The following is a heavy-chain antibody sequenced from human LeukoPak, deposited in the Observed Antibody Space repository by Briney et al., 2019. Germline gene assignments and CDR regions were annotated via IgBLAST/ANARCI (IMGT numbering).Heavy chain of an antibody. CDR1: GFTVSSNY. J-gene: IGHJ3*02. CDR3: ARDYYDSGTYYYDAFDI. D-gene: IGHD3-10*01. CDR2: IYSGGST. V-gene: IGHV3-66*01. Sequence: GGSLRLSCAASGFTVSSNYMSWVRQAPGKGLEWVSVIYSGGSTYYADSVKGRFTISRDNTKNSLYLQMNSLRAEDTAVYYCARDYYDSGTYYYDAFDIWGQGTMVTVSS.